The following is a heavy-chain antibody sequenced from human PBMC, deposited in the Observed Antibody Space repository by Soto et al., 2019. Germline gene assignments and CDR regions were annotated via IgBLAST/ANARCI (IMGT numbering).Heavy chain of an antibody. D-gene: IGHD6-13*01. CDR2: IIPIFGKV. Sequence: QVQRVQSGAEVKKPGSSVKVSCKASGGTFNSYALSWVRQASGQGLEWMGGIIPIFGKVNFAQNFQGRVTITAGESTSTAYMELSSLGSEDTAVYYCARVGSAAASAGLGYYNYPMDVWGQGTTVIVSS. J-gene: IGHJ6*02. V-gene: IGHV1-69*01. CDR1: GGTFNSYA. CDR3: ARVGSAAASAGLGYYNYPMDV.